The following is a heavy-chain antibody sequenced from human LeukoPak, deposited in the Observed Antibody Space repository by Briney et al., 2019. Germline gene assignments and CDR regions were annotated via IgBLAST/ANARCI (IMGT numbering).Heavy chain of an antibody. CDR2: ISSSGSTI. J-gene: IGHJ5*02. CDR1: GFTFSDYY. CDR3: ATVGYSGSYPGDWFDP. D-gene: IGHD1-26*01. Sequence: GGSLRLSCAASGFTFSDYYMSWIRQAPGKGLEWVSYISSSGSTIYYADSVKGRFTISRDNAKNSLYLQMNSLRAEDTAVYYCATVGYSGSYPGDWFDPWGQGTLVTVSS. V-gene: IGHV3-11*01.